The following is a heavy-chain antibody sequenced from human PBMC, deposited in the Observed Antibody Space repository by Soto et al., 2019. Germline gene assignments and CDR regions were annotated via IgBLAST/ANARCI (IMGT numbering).Heavy chain of an antibody. CDR3: ARGVQRWPSKQLGS. Sequence: SETLSLTCAFYGGSFSGYYWSWIRQPPGKGLEWIGEINHSGSTNYNPSLKSRVTISVDTSKNQFSLKLSSVTAADTAVYYCARGVQRWPSKQLGSWGQGTLVTVSS. D-gene: IGHD5-18*01. CDR2: INHSGST. V-gene: IGHV4-34*01. J-gene: IGHJ5*01. CDR1: GGSFSGYY.